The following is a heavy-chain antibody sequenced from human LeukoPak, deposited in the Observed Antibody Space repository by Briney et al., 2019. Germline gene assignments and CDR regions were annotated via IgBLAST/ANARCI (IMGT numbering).Heavy chain of an antibody. Sequence: GGSLRLSCAASGFTFSSYGMHWVRQAPGKGLEWVAFIRYDGSNKYYADSVKGRFTISRDNSKNTLYLQMNSLRAEDTAVYYCARASTRLLWFGELSSDAFDIWGQGTMVTVSS. CDR3: ARASTRLLWFGELSSDAFDI. V-gene: IGHV3-30*02. CDR1: GFTFSSYG. D-gene: IGHD3-10*01. CDR2: IRYDGSNK. J-gene: IGHJ3*02.